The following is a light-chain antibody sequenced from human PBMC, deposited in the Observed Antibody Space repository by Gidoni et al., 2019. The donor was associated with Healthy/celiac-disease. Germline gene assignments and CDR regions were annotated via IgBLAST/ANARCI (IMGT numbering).Light chain of an antibody. J-gene: IGKJ1*01. CDR2: GAS. CDR3: QQYGSSPWT. Sequence: IMLTQSPATLSLSPGGRATLSCRASQSVSSSYLAWYQQKPGQAPRLLIYGASSRATGIPDRFSGSGSGTDFTLTISRLEPEDFAVYYCQQYGSSPWTFGQGTKVEIK. V-gene: IGKV3-20*01. CDR1: QSVSSSY.